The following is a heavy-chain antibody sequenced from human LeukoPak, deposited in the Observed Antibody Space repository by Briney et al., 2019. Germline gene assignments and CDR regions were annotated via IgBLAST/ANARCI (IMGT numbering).Heavy chain of an antibody. D-gene: IGHD2-2*01. CDR1: GFTFDDYA. J-gene: IGHJ5*02. CDR3: DFFIVVVPAAITGNWFDP. CDR2: ISWNSGNI. V-gene: IGHV3-9*01. Sequence: GGSLRLSCAASGFTFDDYAMHWVRQAPGKGLEWVSGISWNSGNIDYADSVKGRFTISRDNAKNSLYLQMNSLRAEDTALYYCDFFIVVVPAAITGNWFDPWGQGTLVTVSS.